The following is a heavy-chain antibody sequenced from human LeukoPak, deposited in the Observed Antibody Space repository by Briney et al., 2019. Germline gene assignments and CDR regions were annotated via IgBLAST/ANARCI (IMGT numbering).Heavy chain of an antibody. Sequence: PSETLSLTCTVSGGSISSSSDYWGWIRQPPGKGLEWIGSIYYSGSTYYNPSLKSRVTISVDTSKNQFSLKLSSVTAADRAVYYCARHGFTMTPGAFDIWGQGTMVTVSS. CDR2: IYYSGST. CDR1: GGSISSSSDY. J-gene: IGHJ3*02. CDR3: ARHGFTMTPGAFDI. D-gene: IGHD3-22*01. V-gene: IGHV4-39*01.